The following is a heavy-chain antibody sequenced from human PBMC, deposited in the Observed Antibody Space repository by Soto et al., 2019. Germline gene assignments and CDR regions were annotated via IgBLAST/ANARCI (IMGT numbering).Heavy chain of an antibody. CDR2: ISYDGSNK. J-gene: IGHJ4*02. CDR1: GFTFSSYA. CDR3: ARDPSPEGYFDY. V-gene: IGHV3-30-3*01. Sequence: GGSLRLSCAASGFTFSSYAMHWVRQAPGKGLEWVAVISYDGSNKYYADSVKGRFTISRDNSKNTLYLQMNSLRAEDTAVYYCARDPSPEGYFDYWGQGTLVTVSS.